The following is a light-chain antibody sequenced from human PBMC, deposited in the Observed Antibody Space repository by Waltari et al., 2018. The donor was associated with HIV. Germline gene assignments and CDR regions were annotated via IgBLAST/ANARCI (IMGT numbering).Light chain of an antibody. CDR2: VSN. CDR1: SSNIGSNT. CDR3: AAWDDSLSAVV. J-gene: IGLJ2*01. Sequence: QSVLTQPPSASGTPGQRVTISCSGSSSNIGSNTVSWYQQLPGPAPKLLIDVSNHRPSGVPDRFSGSKSGTSASLAISGLQSEDDADYFCAAWDDSLSAVVFGGGTKLTVL. V-gene: IGLV1-44*01.